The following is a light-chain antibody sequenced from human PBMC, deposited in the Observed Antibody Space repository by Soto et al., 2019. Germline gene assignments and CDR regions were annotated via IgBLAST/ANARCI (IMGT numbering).Light chain of an antibody. Sequence: EIVLTQSPATLSVSPGERAALSCRASQGISSSLAWYQQIPGQAPRLLIYGASTRATGIPARFSGSGSGTEFTLTISSLQSEDFAVYYCQQYNEWPRTFGQGTKVEIK. V-gene: IGKV3-15*01. CDR1: QGISSS. CDR3: QQYNEWPRT. CDR2: GAS. J-gene: IGKJ1*01.